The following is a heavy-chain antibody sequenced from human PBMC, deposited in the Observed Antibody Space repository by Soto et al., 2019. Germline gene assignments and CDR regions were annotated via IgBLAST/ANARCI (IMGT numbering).Heavy chain of an antibody. CDR1: GFTFSSYA. CDR3: AKDLSSLGWLALGAPFDS. J-gene: IGHJ4*02. V-gene: IGHV3-23*01. Sequence: EVHLLESGGNVVQPGGSLRLSFAASGFTFSSYAMNWVRQAPGKGREWVSSISANGRNTYYADSVKGRFTISRDRSKTTLYLQLDSLRVEDTAIYYCAKDLSSLGWLALGAPFDSWGQGTLVTVSS. CDR2: ISANGRNT. D-gene: IGHD5-18*01.